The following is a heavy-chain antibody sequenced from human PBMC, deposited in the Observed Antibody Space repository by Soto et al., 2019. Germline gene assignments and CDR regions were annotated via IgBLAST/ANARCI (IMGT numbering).Heavy chain of an antibody. CDR3: VRVGVAAGSGYYDYLAMDV. V-gene: IGHV6-1*01. CDR1: GDSVSSNTVA. J-gene: IGHJ6*02. CDR2: TYYRSKWYS. D-gene: IGHD3-10*01. Sequence: SQTLSLTCAISGDSVSSNTVAWNWVRQSPSRGLEWLGRTYYRSKWYSHYAVSVRSRIMINSDTSKNQFSLQLKSVTPEDTAVYFCVRVGVAAGSGYYDYLAMDVWGQGTTVTVSS.